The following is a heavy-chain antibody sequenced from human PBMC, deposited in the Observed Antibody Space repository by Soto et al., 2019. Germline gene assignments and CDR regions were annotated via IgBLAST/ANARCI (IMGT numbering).Heavy chain of an antibody. J-gene: IGHJ6*02. CDR1: GDSISSYN. CDR2: FRSGGGT. Sequence: QVQLQESGPGLVKPSETLSLTCTVSGDSISSYNLAWIRQPPGKGLEWIGYFRSGGGTSYNPSLNWRVPISADTSMKQFSLSLSSVTAADTAVYYCVRQGIGVLHGLVDVWGQGTTVTVSS. V-gene: IGHV4-59*08. D-gene: IGHD3-10*01. CDR3: VRQGIGVLHGLVDV.